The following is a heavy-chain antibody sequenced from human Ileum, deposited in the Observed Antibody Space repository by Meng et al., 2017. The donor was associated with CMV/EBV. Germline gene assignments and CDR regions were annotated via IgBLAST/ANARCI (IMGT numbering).Heavy chain of an antibody. V-gene: IGHV3-21*01. J-gene: IGHJ4*02. CDR3: ARDNGTGLVFDH. CDR2: VSTSGGHK. CDR1: GFTFGSHS. D-gene: IGHD2-8*02. Sequence: CVGSGFTFGSHSVNWVRQAPGKGLEWVSSVSTSGGHKYYADSVKGRFTISSDNARNSIFLQLNSLRAEDTAVYYCARDNGTGLVFDHWGRGTLVTVSS.